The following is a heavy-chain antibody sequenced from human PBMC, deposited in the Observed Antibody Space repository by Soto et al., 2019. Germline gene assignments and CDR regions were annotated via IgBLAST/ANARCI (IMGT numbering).Heavy chain of an antibody. Sequence: SVKVSCKASGFTFSSSAVQWVRQARGQRLEWIGKIVVGSGNTNYAQKFQERVTITRDMSTSTAYMELSSLRSEDTAFYYCAAFDPGPMGFDPWGQGTLVTV. CDR3: AAFDPGPMGFDP. V-gene: IGHV1-58*01. J-gene: IGHJ5*02. CDR1: GFTFSSSA. CDR2: IVVGSGNT. D-gene: IGHD3-9*01.